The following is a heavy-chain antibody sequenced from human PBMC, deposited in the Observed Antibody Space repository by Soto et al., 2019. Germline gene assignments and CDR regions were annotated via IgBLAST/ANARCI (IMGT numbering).Heavy chain of an antibody. J-gene: IGHJ6*02. D-gene: IGHD4-17*01. CDR1: GGSISSADYY. Sequence: SETLSLTCTVSGGSISSADYYWSWVRQHPGKGLEWIGYIFYSGSTHYNPYLRSRVTISVDTSKNQFSLKLSSVTAADTAVYYCARDTAPSDVWGQGTTVTVSS. CDR3: ARDTAPSDV. CDR2: IFYSGST. V-gene: IGHV4-31*03.